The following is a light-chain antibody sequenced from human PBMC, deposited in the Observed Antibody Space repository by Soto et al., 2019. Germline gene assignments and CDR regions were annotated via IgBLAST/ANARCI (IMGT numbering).Light chain of an antibody. Sequence: DIQMTQSPSSLSASVGDRVTITCRATQSISSFLNWYQQKPGKAPKLLIYAVSNLQSGVPSRFSGSGSGTDFTLTITSLQPDDFATYYCQQSYSTPQTFGQGTKLEIK. V-gene: IGKV1-39*01. J-gene: IGKJ2*01. CDR1: QSISSF. CDR2: AVS. CDR3: QQSYSTPQT.